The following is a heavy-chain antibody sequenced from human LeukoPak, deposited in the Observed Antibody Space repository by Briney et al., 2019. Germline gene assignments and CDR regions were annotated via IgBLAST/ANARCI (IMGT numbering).Heavy chain of an antibody. Sequence: SQTLSLTCAISGDSVSSKSAAWNWIRQSPSRGLEWLGRTYYRSKWYREYAVSVKSRMTINPDTSKNQLSLQLSSVTPEDTALYFCVRSSGSLDYWGQGTLVTVSS. CDR3: VRSSGSLDY. D-gene: IGHD1-26*01. V-gene: IGHV6-1*01. J-gene: IGHJ4*02. CDR1: GDSVSSKSAA. CDR2: TYYRSKWYR.